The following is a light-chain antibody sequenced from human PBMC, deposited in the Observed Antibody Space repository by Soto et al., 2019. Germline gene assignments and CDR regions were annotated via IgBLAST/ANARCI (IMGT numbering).Light chain of an antibody. V-gene: IGKV2-28*01. CDR3: MQALQTPT. CDR2: LGS. CDR1: QSLLHSNGYNY. J-gene: IGKJ1*01. Sequence: DIVMTQSPLSLPVTPGEPASISCRSNQSLLHSNGYNYLDWYLQKSGQSPQLLISLGSNRASGVPDRFSGSGSGTDFTLKISRVEAEDVGGYYCMQALQTPTFGQGTKVEIK.